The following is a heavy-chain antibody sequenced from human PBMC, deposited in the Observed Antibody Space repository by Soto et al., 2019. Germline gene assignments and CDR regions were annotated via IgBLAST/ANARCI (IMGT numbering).Heavy chain of an antibody. D-gene: IGHD2-15*01. Sequence: GASVKVSCKASGYTFTSYGISWVRQAPGQGLEWMGWISAYNGNTNYAQKLQGRVTMTTDTSTSTAYVELRSLRSDDTAVYYCARDLGGIVVVVAATAGGYYYYCMGVCGQGPTFTVS. V-gene: IGHV1-18*01. CDR3: ARDLGGIVVVVAATAGGYYYYCMGV. CDR1: GYTFTSYG. J-gene: IGHJ6*02. CDR2: ISAYNGNT.